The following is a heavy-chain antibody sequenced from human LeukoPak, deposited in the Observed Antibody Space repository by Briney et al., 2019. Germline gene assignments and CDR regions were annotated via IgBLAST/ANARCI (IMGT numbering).Heavy chain of an antibody. Sequence: ASVKVSCKASGGTFSSYAISWVRQAPGQGLEWMGGIIPIFGTANYAQKFQGRVTITTDESTSTAYMELSSLRSEDTAVYYCARSKNHYDFWSGPRTPPYNWFDPWGQGTLVTVSS. D-gene: IGHD3-3*01. CDR2: IIPIFGTA. J-gene: IGHJ5*02. CDR1: GGTFSSYA. V-gene: IGHV1-69*05. CDR3: ARSKNHYDFWSGPRTPPYNWFDP.